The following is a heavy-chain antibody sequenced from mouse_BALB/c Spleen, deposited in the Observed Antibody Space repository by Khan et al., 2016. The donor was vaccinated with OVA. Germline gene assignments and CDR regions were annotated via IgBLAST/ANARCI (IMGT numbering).Heavy chain of an antibody. V-gene: IGHV1S137*01. CDR1: GYTFTDYA. CDR2: ISTYSGST. J-gene: IGHJ2*01. D-gene: IGHD2-3*01. CDR3: ARPAYDGYYDY. Sequence: VQLQESGPELVRPGVSVKISCKGSGYTFTDYAMYWVKQGHAKSLEWIGLISTYSGSTNYNQKFKGKVTMTVDKSSSAAYMELARLTSEDSAIYYCARPAYDGYYDYWGQGTALIVSS.